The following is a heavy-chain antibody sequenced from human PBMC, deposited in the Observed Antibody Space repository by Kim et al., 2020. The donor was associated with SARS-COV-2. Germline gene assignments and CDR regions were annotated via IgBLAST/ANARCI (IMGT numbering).Heavy chain of an antibody. CDR1: GFTFSSYG. D-gene: IGHD6-13*01. CDR2: ISYDGSNK. Sequence: GGSLRLSCAASGFTFSSYGMHGVRQAPGKGLEWVAVISYDGSNKYYADSVKGRFTISRDNSKNTLYLQMNSLRAEDTAVYYCAKDPGIAAAGPFIAFDYWGQGTLVTVSS. CDR3: AKDPGIAAAGPFIAFDY. J-gene: IGHJ4*02. V-gene: IGHV3-30*18.